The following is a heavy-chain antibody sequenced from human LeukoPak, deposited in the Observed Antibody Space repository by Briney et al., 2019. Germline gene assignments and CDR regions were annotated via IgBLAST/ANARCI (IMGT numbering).Heavy chain of an antibody. CDR3: ARVYFGAFDI. D-gene: IGHD2-8*01. CDR1: GGSIGSYY. J-gene: IGHJ3*02. Sequence: PSETLSLTCTVSGGSIGSYYWSWIRQPPGKGLEWIGYIYYSGSTNYNPSLKSRVTISVDTSKNQFSLKLSSVTAADTAVYYCARVYFGAFDIWGQGTMVTVSS. CDR2: IYYSGST. V-gene: IGHV4-59*01.